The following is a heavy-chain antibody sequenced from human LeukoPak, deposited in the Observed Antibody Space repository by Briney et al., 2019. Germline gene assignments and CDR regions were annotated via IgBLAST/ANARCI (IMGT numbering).Heavy chain of an antibody. V-gene: IGHV3-30-3*01. CDR3: ARGTLTAKMYYFDY. D-gene: IGHD2-21*02. Sequence: PGGSLRLSCAASGFTFSSYAMHWVRQAPGKGLEWVAVISYDGSNKYYADSVKGRFTISRDNSKNTLYLQMNSLRAEDTAVYYCARGTLTAKMYYFDYWGQGTLVTVSS. CDR1: GFTFSSYA. CDR2: ISYDGSNK. J-gene: IGHJ4*02.